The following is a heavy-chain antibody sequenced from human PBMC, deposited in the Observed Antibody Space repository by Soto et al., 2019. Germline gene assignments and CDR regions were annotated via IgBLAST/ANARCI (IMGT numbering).Heavy chain of an antibody. CDR1: GYTFTSYG. J-gene: IGHJ5*02. V-gene: IGHV1-18*04. Sequence: QVPLVQSGAEVKKPGASVEVSCKASGYTFTSYGISWVRQAPGQGLEWMGWINPYNGNTNYAQKFQGRVTMTTHPSTSTAYMDRRSLRSYDTAVYYCARDRGYCSGAGCSSDWCDPWGQGTLASVSS. CDR2: INPYNGNT. D-gene: IGHD2-15*01. CDR3: ARDRGYCSGAGCSSDWCDP.